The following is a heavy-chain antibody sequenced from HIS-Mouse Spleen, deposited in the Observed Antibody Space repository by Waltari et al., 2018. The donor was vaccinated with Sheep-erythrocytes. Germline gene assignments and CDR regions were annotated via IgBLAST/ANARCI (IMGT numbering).Heavy chain of an antibody. V-gene: IGHV3-48*01. CDR1: GFTFGSYI. J-gene: IGHJ4*02. D-gene: IGHD2-15*01. CDR2: ISYSSSTI. Sequence: EVQLVESGGGLVQPGRSRRLSWAASGFTFGSYIMRWVRQAPGKWLEWVENISYSSSTIYYADFMKGRSTSFRTNDKNFLFLQMTSLGAEDTALYYCARDASAVGCYDYWGQGTLVTVSS. CDR3: ARDASAVGCYDY.